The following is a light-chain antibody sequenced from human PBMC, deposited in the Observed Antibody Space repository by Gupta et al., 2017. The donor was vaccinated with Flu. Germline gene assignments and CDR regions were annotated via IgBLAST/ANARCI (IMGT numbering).Light chain of an antibody. J-gene: IGKJ1*01. CDR2: LVS. CDR1: QGLVYYDGNTY. V-gene: IGKV2-30*01. CDR3: MQGAHWPWT. Sequence: ISCRSSQGLVYYDGNTYLHWFQQRPGQSPRRLIHLVSYRGSGVPDRFSGSGSGTDFTLKISRVEADDVGVYYCMQGAHWPWTFGQGTKVEIK.